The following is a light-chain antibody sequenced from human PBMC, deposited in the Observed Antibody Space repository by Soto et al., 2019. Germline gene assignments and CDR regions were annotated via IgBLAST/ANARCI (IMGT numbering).Light chain of an antibody. J-gene: IGKJ4*01. V-gene: IGKV3-20*01. Sequence: EIVLTQSPGTLSLSPGERATLSCRASQSVSSSYLAWYQQKPGQAPRLLIYGASSRATGIPDRVSGSGSGMDFTLTINRREPEDFAVYYCQQYGSSPLLTFGGGTKVESK. CDR1: QSVSSSY. CDR3: QQYGSSPLLT. CDR2: GAS.